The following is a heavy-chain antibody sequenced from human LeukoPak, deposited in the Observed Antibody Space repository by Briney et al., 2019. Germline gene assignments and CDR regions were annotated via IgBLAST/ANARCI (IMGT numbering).Heavy chain of an antibody. CDR1: GASISSGDYY. Sequence: SETLSLTCTVSGASISSGDYYWSWIRQPPGKGLEWIGYIYYSGSTYYNPSLKSRVTISLDTSKNEFSLKLSSVTAADTAVYYCTRDNSLGYCSSTSCTDYYYMDVWGKGTTVTVSS. V-gene: IGHV4-30-4*01. J-gene: IGHJ6*03. CDR3: TRDNSLGYCSSTSCTDYYYMDV. D-gene: IGHD2-2*01. CDR2: IYYSGST.